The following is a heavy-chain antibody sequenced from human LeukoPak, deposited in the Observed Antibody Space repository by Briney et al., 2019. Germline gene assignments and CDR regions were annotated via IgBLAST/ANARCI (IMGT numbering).Heavy chain of an antibody. CDR3: ARGYPVTIFGGGAWFDP. CDR1: GVSFSDYY. D-gene: IGHD3-3*01. Sequence: SETLSLTCAVYGVSFSDYYWSWIRQPPGKGLEWIGEIQQSVYTNYNPSLKSRVTISVDTSKNQLSLKLSSVTAADTAVYYCARGYPVTIFGGGAWFDPWGQGTLVTVSS. V-gene: IGHV4-34*01. J-gene: IGHJ5*02. CDR2: IQQSVYT.